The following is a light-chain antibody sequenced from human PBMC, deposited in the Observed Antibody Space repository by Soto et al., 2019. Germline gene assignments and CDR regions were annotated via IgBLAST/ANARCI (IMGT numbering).Light chain of an antibody. CDR3: QQYSFWPYT. V-gene: IGKV3-15*01. CDR2: GAS. Sequence: IVMTQSPATLSVSPGESASLSCRASESLISNLAWYQQRAGQAPRLLMFGASTRATGVPARFSGSGSETEFTLTISSLQSEDFAVYYCQQYSFWPYTFGQGTKLEIK. CDR1: ESLISN. J-gene: IGKJ2*01.